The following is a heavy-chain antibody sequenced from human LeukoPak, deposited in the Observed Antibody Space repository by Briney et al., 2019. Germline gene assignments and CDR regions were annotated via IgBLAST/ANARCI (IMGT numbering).Heavy chain of an antibody. D-gene: IGHD3-10*01. CDR1: GGTFSSYA. V-gene: IGHV1-69*04. CDR2: IIPILGIA. Sequence: GASVKVSCKASGGTFSSYAISWVRQALGQGLEWMGRIIPILGIANYAQKFQGRVTITADKSTSTAYMELSSLRSEDTVVYYCARGQGWFGELLRYFDYWGQGTLVTVSS. J-gene: IGHJ4*02. CDR3: ARGQGWFGELLRYFDY.